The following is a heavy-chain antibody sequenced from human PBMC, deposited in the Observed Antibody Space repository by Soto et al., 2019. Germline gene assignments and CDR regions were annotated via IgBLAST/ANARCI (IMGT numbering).Heavy chain of an antibody. J-gene: IGHJ6*02. D-gene: IGHD6-19*01. CDR3: ARDFALAVAGFNYYYYGMDV. V-gene: IGHV3-33*01. CDR1: GFTFSSYC. CDR2: IWYDGSNK. Sequence: GGSLRLSCAASGFTFSSYCMHWVRQAPGKGLEWVAVIWYDGSNKYYADSVKGRFTISRDNSKNTLYLQMNSLRAEDTAVYYCARDFALAVAGFNYYYYGMDVWGQGTTVTVSS.